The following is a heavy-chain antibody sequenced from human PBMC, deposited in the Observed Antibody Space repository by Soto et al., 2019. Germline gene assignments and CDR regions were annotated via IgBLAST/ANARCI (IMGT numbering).Heavy chain of an antibody. J-gene: IGHJ5*02. CDR2: ISGSGGST. Sequence: PWWSLRLSSAASGVTFSSYAMSWVRQAPGKGLEWVSAISGSGGSTYYADSVKGRFTIPRDNSKNTLYLQMNSLRAEDTAVYYCAKPRLYGSGSYYNWFGPWGQGTLVTLSS. D-gene: IGHD3-10*01. V-gene: IGHV3-23*01. CDR3: AKPRLYGSGSYYNWFGP. CDR1: GVTFSSYA.